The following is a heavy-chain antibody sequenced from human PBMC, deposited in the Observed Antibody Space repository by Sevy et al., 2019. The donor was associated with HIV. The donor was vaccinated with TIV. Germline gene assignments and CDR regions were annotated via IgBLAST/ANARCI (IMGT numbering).Heavy chain of an antibody. D-gene: IGHD3-10*01. V-gene: IGHV3-30*04. Sequence: GGSLRLSCAASGFTFRRYAMHWVRQAPGQGLESVAVISYDGGKTYHADSVKGRFTISRDNSENTLYLQMNSLRAEDTAVYYCARDSYYGSGPDGMDVWGQGTTVTVSS. CDR1: GFTFRRYA. J-gene: IGHJ6*02. CDR2: ISYDGGKT. CDR3: ARDSYYGSGPDGMDV.